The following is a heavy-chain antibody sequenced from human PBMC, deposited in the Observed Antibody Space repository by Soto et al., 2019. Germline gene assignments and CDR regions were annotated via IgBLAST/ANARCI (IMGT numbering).Heavy chain of an antibody. CDR2: ISYDGSNK. V-gene: IGHV3-30*18. CDR3: AKLPPQPYYDSSGYYYREAFDI. Sequence: GGSLRLSCAASGFTFSSYGMHWVRQAPGKGLEWVAVISYDGSNKYYADSVKGRFTISRDNSKNTLYLQMNSLRAEDTAVYYCAKLPPQPYYDSSGYYYREAFDIWGQGTMVTVS. J-gene: IGHJ3*02. D-gene: IGHD3-22*01. CDR1: GFTFSSYG.